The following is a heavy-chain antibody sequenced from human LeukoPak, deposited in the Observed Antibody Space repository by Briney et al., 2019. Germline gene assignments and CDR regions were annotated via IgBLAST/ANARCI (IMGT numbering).Heavy chain of an antibody. CDR3: ARDRSFSP. Sequence: PSETLSLTCTVSGGSVSSGDYYWSWIRQPPGKGLEWIGNIYYSGSTYYNPSLKSRITISVDTSKNQFSLNLTSVTAADTAVYYCARDRSFSPWGQGTLVTVSS. J-gene: IGHJ4*02. CDR2: IYYSGST. D-gene: IGHD2/OR15-2a*01. CDR1: GGSVSSGDYY. V-gene: IGHV4-30-4*01.